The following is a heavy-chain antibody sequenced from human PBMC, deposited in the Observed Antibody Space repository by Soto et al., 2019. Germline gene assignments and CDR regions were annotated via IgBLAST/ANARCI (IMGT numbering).Heavy chain of an antibody. CDR1: GYTFTGYY. V-gene: IGHV1-2*02. Sequence: ASVKVSCKASGYTFTGYYMHWVRQAPGQGLEWMGWINPNSGGTNYAQKFQGRVTMTRETSISTAYMELSRLRSDDTAVYYCARVRYYDFWSGYYNGRSPFDIWGQGTMVTVSS. J-gene: IGHJ3*02. CDR3: ARVRYYDFWSGYYNGRSPFDI. CDR2: INPNSGGT. D-gene: IGHD3-3*01.